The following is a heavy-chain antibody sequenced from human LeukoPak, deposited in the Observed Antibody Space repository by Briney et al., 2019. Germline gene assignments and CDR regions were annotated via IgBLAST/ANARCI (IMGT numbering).Heavy chain of an antibody. CDR2: ISGGGRT. V-gene: IGHV3-23*01. CDR3: AKERRVSMVRNGMDV. CDR1: GFTFSSYE. Sequence: PGGSLRLSCAASGFTFSSYEMNWVRQAPGKGLEWVSGISGGGRTYNADSVKGRFTISRDNSKNTLYLQMNSLRAEDTAVYYCAKERRVSMVRNGMDVWGKGTTVTVSS. J-gene: IGHJ6*04. D-gene: IGHD3-10*01.